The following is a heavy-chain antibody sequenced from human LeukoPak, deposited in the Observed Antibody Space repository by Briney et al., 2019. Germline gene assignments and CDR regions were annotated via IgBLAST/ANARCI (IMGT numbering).Heavy chain of an antibody. J-gene: IGHJ5*02. Sequence: ASVKVSCKTSGYPFTTWEINWVRQAAGQGLEWMGWVHPNSGNTAYAQKFQGRDTMTRDTSISTAYMELSGLGFDDTAVYFCARGPRNDPWGQGTLVTVSS. V-gene: IGHV1-8*01. CDR1: GYPFTTWE. D-gene: IGHD1-14*01. CDR3: ARGPRNDP. CDR2: VHPNSGNT.